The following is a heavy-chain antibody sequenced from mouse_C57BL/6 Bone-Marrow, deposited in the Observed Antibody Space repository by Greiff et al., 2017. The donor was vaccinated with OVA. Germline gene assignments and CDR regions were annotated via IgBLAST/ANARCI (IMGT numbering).Heavy chain of an antibody. CDR2: IWRGGST. Sequence: VKLMESGPGLVQPSQSLSITCTVSGFSLTSYGVHWVRQSPGKGLEWLGVIWRGGSTDYNAAFISRLSISKDNSKIQVFFKMNRLQTDCTAIYYFARMGDDITTVVAPYYAKDYWGQGTSVTVSS. D-gene: IGHD1-1*01. V-gene: IGHV2-2*01. J-gene: IGHJ4*01. CDR1: GFSLTSYG. CDR3: ARMGDDITTVVAPYYAKDY.